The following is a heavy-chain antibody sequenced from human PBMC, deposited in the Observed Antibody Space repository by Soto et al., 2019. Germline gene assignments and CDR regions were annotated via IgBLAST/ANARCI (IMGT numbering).Heavy chain of an antibody. J-gene: IGHJ5*02. CDR3: ARGNPSYQLAP. CDR1: GGSVSSGSYY. D-gene: IGHD2-2*01. V-gene: IGHV4-61*01. CDR2: IYYSGST. Sequence: PSETLSLTCTVSGGSVSSGSYYWSWIRQPPGKGLEWIGYIYYSGSTNYNPSLKSRVTISVDTSKNQFSLKLSSVTAADTAVYYCARGNPSYQLAPWGQGTLVTVSS.